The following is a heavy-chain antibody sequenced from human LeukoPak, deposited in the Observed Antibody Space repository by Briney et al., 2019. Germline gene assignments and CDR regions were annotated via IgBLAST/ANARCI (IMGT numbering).Heavy chain of an antibody. CDR1: GFTFSNSG. CDR3: ARWGPVETAIFDY. V-gene: IGHV3-33*01. D-gene: IGHD2-21*02. CDR2: IWPDGSKT. J-gene: IGHJ4*02. Sequence: PGRSLRLSCAASGFTFSNSGMQWVRQAPGKGLGWVAVIWPDGSKTYYADPVKGRFTITRDNSKNSLYLQMNSLRVEDMAVYYCARWGPVETAIFDYWGQGTLVTVSS.